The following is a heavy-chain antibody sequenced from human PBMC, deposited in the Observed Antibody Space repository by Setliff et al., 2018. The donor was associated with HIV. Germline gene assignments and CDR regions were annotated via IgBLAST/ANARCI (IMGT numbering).Heavy chain of an antibody. CDR1: GDSISSDT. CDR2: IYNSEMI. J-gene: IGHJ5*02. V-gene: IGHV4-59*01. D-gene: IGHD1-26*01. Sequence: SETLSLTCDVSGDSISSDTWSWIRQPPGKGLQWIGFIYNSEMINYNPSLKSRVSMSLDTSKNQFSLKLTSVTAADTAAYYCARGGTSSNWFDPWGQGTLVTVSS. CDR3: ARGGTSSNWFDP.